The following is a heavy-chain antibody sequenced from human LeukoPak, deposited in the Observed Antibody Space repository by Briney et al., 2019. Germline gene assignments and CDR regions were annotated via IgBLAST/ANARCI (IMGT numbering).Heavy chain of an antibody. CDR1: GFSFSSFG. CDR3: AKGEYCSSTSCSIEIDY. Sequence: GRSLRLSCAASGFSFSSFGMHWVRQAPGKGLEWVAVISYDGSNRYYADSVKGRFTISRDNSKNTLYLQMNSLRAEDTAVYYSAKGEYCSSTSCSIEIDYWGQGTLVTVSS. CDR2: ISYDGSNR. V-gene: IGHV3-30*18. D-gene: IGHD2-2*01. J-gene: IGHJ4*02.